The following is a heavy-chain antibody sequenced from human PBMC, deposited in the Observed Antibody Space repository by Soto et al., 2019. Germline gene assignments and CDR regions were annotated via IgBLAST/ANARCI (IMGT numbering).Heavy chain of an antibody. Sequence: SLQVSCKASGGTFSSYAISWVRQAPGQGLEWMGGIIPIFGTANYAQKFQGRVTITADKSTSTAYMELSSLRSEDTAVYYCARSVSHDIVTGYYNVGLYLYFVMAVWGKATTVSV. J-gene: IGHJ6*04. D-gene: IGHD3-9*01. CDR3: ARSVSHDIVTGYYNVGLYLYFVMAV. CDR1: GGTFSSYA. CDR2: IIPIFGTA. V-gene: IGHV1-69*06.